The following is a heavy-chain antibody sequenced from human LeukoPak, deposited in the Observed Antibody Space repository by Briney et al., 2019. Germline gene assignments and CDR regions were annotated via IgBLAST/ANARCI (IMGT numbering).Heavy chain of an antibody. J-gene: IGHJ3*02. CDR3: ARGGSQWLVGVLVAFDI. V-gene: IGHV4-59*01. Sequence: SETLSLTCTVSGGSISSYYWSWIRQPPGKGLEWIGYIYYSGSTNYNPSLKSRVTISVDTSKNQFSLKLSSVTAADTAVYYCARGGSQWLVGVLVAFDIWGQGTMVTVSS. CDR1: GGSISSYY. CDR2: IYYSGST. D-gene: IGHD6-19*01.